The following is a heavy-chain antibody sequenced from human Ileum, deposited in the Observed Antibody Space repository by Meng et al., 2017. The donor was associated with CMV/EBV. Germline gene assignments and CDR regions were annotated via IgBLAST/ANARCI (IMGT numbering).Heavy chain of an antibody. V-gene: IGHV1-18*01. D-gene: IGHD6-13*01. J-gene: IGHJ4*02. Sequence: QVQLVQSGAEVKEPGASVTVSCXAXXFTFTTYAITWVRQAPGQGLEWMGWISAHNGNTDYAQNFEGRVTMTTDTSTSTAYMELRSLRSDDTAVFYCARVIEIKSNIGSWHQLYFDYWGQGSRVTVSS. CDR3: ARVIEIKSNIGSWHQLYFDY. CDR2: ISAHNGNT. CDR1: XFTFTTYA.